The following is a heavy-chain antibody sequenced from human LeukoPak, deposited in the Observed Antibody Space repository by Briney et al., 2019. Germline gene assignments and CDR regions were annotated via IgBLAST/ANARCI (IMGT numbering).Heavy chain of an antibody. J-gene: IGHJ3*02. CDR2: IYYSGST. CDR1: GGSISSYY. Sequence: SETLSLTCTVSGGSISSYYWSWIRQTPGKGLEWIGYIYYSGSTNYNPSLKSRVTISVDTSKNQFSLKLSSVTAADAAVYYCARERYCSGDTCFVVAFDIWGQGPMVTVSS. V-gene: IGHV4-59*01. D-gene: IGHD2-15*01. CDR3: ARERYCSGDTCFVVAFDI.